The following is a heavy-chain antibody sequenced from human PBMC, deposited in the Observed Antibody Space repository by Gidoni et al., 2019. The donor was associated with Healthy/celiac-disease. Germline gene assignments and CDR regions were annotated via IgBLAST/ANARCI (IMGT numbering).Heavy chain of an antibody. Sequence: QVQLVQSGAEVTKPGASVKVSCKVSGYTFTSYGISWVRQARGQGLDWMGWISAYNGNTNYAQKLQGRVTMTTDTSTSTAYMELRSLRSDDTAVYYCAREAYDYVWGSFQNRGADAFDIWGQGTMVTVSS. V-gene: IGHV1-18*01. CDR2: ISAYNGNT. CDR1: GYTFTSYG. CDR3: AREAYDYVWGSFQNRGADAFDI. J-gene: IGHJ3*02. D-gene: IGHD3-16*01.